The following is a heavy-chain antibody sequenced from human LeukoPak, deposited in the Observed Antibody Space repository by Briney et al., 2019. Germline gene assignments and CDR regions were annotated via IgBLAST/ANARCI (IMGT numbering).Heavy chain of an antibody. CDR2: IDPRDSYT. Sequence: GESLKISCKGSGYSFPSYWISWVRQMPGKGLEWMGRIDPRDSYTNYSPSFQGHVTISADKSISTAYLQWSSLKASDTAMYYCARLGYDILTGYYPTFGVFDYWGQGTLVTVSS. V-gene: IGHV5-10-1*01. D-gene: IGHD3-9*01. J-gene: IGHJ4*02. CDR3: ARLGYDILTGYYPTFGVFDY. CDR1: GYSFPSYW.